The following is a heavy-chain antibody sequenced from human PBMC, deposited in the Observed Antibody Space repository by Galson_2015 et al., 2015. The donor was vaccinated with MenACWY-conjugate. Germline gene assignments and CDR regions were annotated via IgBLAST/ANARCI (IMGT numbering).Heavy chain of an antibody. D-gene: IGHD3-16*02. J-gene: IGHJ4*02. CDR2: IRHDASNN. CDR1: GFTFSYYG. CDR3: AKAGGVGSYRYTYFDF. Sequence: SLRLCCAASGFTFSYYGMHWARSAAGKGLGRVDFIRHDASNNSYADSVQGKFTISRDNDKNTLYLNMSSLRADDAAVFYCAKAGGVGSYRYTYFDFWGQGTLVTVSS. V-gene: IGHV3-30*02.